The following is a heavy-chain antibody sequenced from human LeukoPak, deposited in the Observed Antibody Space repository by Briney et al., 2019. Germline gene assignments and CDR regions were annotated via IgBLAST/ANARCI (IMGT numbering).Heavy chain of an antibody. D-gene: IGHD6-19*01. J-gene: IGHJ4*02. CDR3: ARGWGYFDY. Sequence: SETLSLTCTVSGGSISSYYWSWIRQPPGKGLEWIGYIYYSGATNYNPSLKSRVTISVDTSKNQFSLKLSSVTAADTAVYYCARGWGYFDYWGQGTLVTVSS. CDR2: IYYSGAT. CDR1: GGSISSYY. V-gene: IGHV4-59*01.